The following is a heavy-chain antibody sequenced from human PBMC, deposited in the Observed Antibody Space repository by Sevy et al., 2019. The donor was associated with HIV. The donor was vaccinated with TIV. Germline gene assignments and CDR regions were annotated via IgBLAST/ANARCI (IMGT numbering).Heavy chain of an antibody. J-gene: IGHJ5*02. CDR2: IKTDGSDT. CDR1: GFTLSSYW. Sequence: GGSLRLSCTASGFTLSSYWMHWVRQAPGKGLVWVSRIKTDGSDTSYADSVKGRFTISRDNTKNTLYLQMNSLRAEDTAVYYCARRPTDQSGSYWFDPWGQGTLVTVSS. V-gene: IGHV3-74*01. D-gene: IGHD1-26*01. CDR3: ARRPTDQSGSYWFDP.